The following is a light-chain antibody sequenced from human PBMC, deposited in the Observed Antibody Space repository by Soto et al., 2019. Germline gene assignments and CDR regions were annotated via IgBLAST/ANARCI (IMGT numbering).Light chain of an antibody. CDR1: QSVYKNF. J-gene: IGKJ1*01. CDR3: QQYNNWPPET. Sequence: EIVLTQSPGTLSLSPGERATLSCRASQSVYKNFLAWYQQKPGQAPRLLINGASNRATGIPDRFSGSGSGTDFSLTIDRLEPEDFAVYFCQQYNNWPPETFGQGTKVEIK. CDR2: GAS. V-gene: IGKV3-20*01.